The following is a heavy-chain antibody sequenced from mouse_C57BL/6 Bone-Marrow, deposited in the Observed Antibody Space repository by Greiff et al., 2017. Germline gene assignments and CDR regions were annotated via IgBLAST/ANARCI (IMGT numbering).Heavy chain of an antibody. D-gene: IGHD1-1*01. CDR3: THFYYCGSSPAWFAY. CDR2: IDPENGDT. J-gene: IGHJ3*01. V-gene: IGHV14-4*01. CDR1: GFNIKDDY. Sequence: EVQLQQSGAELVRPGASVKLSCTASGFNIKDDYMHWVKQRPEQGLEWIGWIDPENGDTEYASTFQGQATITADTSSNTAYLQLSRLTSEVTAVYYCTHFYYCGSSPAWFAYWGQGTLVTVSA.